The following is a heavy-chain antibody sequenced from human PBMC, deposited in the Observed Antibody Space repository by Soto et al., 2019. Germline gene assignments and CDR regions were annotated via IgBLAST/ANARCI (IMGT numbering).Heavy chain of an antibody. CDR1: GGSISSYY. J-gene: IGHJ6*03. Sequence: PSETLSLTCTVSGGSISSYYWSWIRQPPGKGLEWIGYIYYSGSTNYNPSLKSRVTISVDTSKNQFSLKLSSVTAADTAVYYCARSYCSITSCYYYYMDVWGKGTTVTLSS. D-gene: IGHD2-2*01. CDR2: IYYSGST. V-gene: IGHV4-59*08. CDR3: ARSYCSITSCYYYYMDV.